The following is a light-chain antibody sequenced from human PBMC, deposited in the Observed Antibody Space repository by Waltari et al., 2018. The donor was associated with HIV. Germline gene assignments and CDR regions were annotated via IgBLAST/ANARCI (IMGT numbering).Light chain of an antibody. J-gene: IGLJ2*01. V-gene: IGLV3-1*01. CDR1: ELGNKY. CDR3: QEWDRTAV. Sequence: SYDLTQPPSVSVSPGQTARITCSGDELGNKYAYWYQQKSGQSPVLLIYQDTKRPPGIPERFSGSKSGNTATLTISGTQTMDEADYYCQEWDRTAVCGGGTRLTVL. CDR2: QDT.